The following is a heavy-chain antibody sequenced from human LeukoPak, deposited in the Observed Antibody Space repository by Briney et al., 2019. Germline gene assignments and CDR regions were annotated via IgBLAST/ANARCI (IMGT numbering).Heavy chain of an antibody. Sequence: SETLSLTCTVSGVSINTYFWSWIRQPPGKGLEWIGYIYNSGSTNYNPSLKSRVTISVDTSKNQFSLKLSSVTAADTAVYYCARENSNSWYLDYWGQGTLVTVSS. V-gene: IGHV4-59*01. J-gene: IGHJ4*02. D-gene: IGHD6-13*01. CDR2: IYNSGST. CDR1: GVSINTYF. CDR3: ARENSNSWYLDY.